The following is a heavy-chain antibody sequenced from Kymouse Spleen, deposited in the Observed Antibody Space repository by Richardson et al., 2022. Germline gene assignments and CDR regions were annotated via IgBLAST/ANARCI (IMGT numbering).Heavy chain of an antibody. V-gene: IGHV4-39*01. J-gene: IGHJ5*02. Sequence: QLQLQESGPGLVKPSETLSLTCTVSGGSISSSSYYWGWIRQPPGKGLEWIGSIYYSGSTYYNPSLKSRVTISVDTSKNQFSLKLSSVTAADTAVYYCARHGSGSNNWFDPWGQGTLVTVSS. CDR1: GGSISSSSYY. D-gene: IGHD3-10*01. CDR2: IYYSGST. CDR3: ARHGSGSNNWFDP.